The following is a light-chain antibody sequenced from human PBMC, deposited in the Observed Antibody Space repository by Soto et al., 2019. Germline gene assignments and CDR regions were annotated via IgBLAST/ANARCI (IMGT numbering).Light chain of an antibody. V-gene: IGLV4-69*01. CDR2: VKSDGSH. CDR1: SGHGNYV. J-gene: IGLJ2*01. Sequence: QLVLTQSPSASASLGASVKLTCTLSSGHGNYVIAWHQQQPEKGPRYLMKVKSDGSHSKGDGIPDRFSGSSTGAERYLATSSLQYDDEAAYYCQTWDTHILVFGGGTNLTVL. CDR3: QTWDTHILV.